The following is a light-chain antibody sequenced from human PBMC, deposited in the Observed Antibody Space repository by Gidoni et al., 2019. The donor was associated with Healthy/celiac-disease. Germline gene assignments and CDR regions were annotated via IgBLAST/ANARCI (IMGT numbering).Light chain of an antibody. CDR2: GKN. Sequence: SSELTQDPAVSVALVQTVRITCQGDSLRSYYASWYQQKPGQAPVLVIYGKNNRPSGIPDRFSGSSSGNTASLTITGAQAEAEADYYCNSRDSSGNHLVFGGGTKLTVL. V-gene: IGLV3-19*01. CDR3: NSRDSSGNHLV. CDR1: SLRSYY. J-gene: IGLJ2*01.